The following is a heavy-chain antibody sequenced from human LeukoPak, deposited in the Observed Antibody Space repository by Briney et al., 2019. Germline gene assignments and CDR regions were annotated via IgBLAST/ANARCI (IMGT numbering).Heavy chain of an antibody. J-gene: IGHJ3*01. D-gene: IGHD5-18*01. CDR3: AREVYSYALDALDL. CDR2: ISMDGIQE. V-gene: IGHV3-30*04. Sequence: GRSLRLSCAASGFRFNNYAMHWVRQPPGTGLEWVAVISMDGIQEYYADSGKGRFSISRDNSKNTLYLQMNSLRSEDTAVYYCAREVYSYALDALDLWGQGTMVTVSS. CDR1: GFRFNNYA.